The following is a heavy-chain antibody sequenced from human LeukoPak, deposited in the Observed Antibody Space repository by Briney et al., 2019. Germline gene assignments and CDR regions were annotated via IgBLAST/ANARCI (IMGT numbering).Heavy chain of an antibody. CDR1: GYSISSGYY. D-gene: IGHD6-13*01. Sequence: PSETLSLTCTVSGYSISSGYYWGWIRQPPGKGLEWIGSIYHSGSTYYNPSLKSRVTISVDTSKNQFSLKLSSVTAADTAVYYCARGIAAAPRGLGWFDPWGQGTLVTVSS. CDR2: IYHSGST. CDR3: ARGIAAAPRGLGWFDP. V-gene: IGHV4-38-2*02. J-gene: IGHJ5*02.